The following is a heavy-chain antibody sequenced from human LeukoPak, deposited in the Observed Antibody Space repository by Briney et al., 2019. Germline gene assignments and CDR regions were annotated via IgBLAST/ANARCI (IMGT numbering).Heavy chain of an antibody. CDR1: GFTFSSYD. CDR3: AKDSGIYYYYYYMDV. V-gene: IGHV3-30*02. CDR2: IRYDGSNK. J-gene: IGHJ6*03. Sequence: GGSLRLSCAASGFTFSSYDMHWVRQAPGKGLEWVAFIRYDGSNKYYADSVKGRFTISRDNSKNTLYLQMNSLRAEDTAVYYCAKDSGIYYYYYYMDVWGKGTTVTVSS.